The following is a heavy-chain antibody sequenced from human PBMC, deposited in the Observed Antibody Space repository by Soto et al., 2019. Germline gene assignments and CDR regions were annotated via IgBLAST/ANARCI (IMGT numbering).Heavy chain of an antibody. CDR1: GGTFSSYA. CDR3: AREAFEDPLALRDYYYYYYGMDV. J-gene: IGHJ6*02. Sequence: QVQLVQSGAEVKKPGSSVKVSCKASGGTFSSYAISWVRQAPGQGLEWMGGIIPIFGTANYAQKFQGRVTITADESTSTAYMELSSLRSEDTAVYYCAREAFEDPLALRDYYYYYYGMDVWGQGTTVTVSS. D-gene: IGHD3-16*01. CDR2: IIPIFGTA. V-gene: IGHV1-69*01.